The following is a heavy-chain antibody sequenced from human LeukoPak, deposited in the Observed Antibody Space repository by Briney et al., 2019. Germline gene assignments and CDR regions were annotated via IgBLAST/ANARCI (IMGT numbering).Heavy chain of an antibody. CDR2: IIPIFGTA. CDR3: ATRAVADPYHYYYMDV. Sequence: ASVKVSCKASGGTFSSYAISWVRQAPGQGLEWMGRIIPIFGTANYAQKFQGRVTITTDESTSTAYMELSSLRSEDTAVYYCATRAVADPYHYYYMDVWCKGTTVTVSS. D-gene: IGHD6-19*01. CDR1: GGTFSSYA. J-gene: IGHJ6*03. V-gene: IGHV1-69*05.